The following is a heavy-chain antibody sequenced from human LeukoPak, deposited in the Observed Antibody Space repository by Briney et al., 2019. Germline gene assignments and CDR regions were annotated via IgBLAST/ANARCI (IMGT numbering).Heavy chain of an antibody. CDR1: GGSISSYY. Sequence: SETLSLTCTVSGGSISSYYSSWIRQPPGKGLEWIGYIYYSGSTNYNPSLKSRVTISIDTSKNQFSLKLSSVTAADTAVYYCARHLHLPHFDPWGQGTLVTVSS. J-gene: IGHJ5*02. CDR3: ARHLHLPHFDP. V-gene: IGHV4-59*08. CDR2: IYYSGST.